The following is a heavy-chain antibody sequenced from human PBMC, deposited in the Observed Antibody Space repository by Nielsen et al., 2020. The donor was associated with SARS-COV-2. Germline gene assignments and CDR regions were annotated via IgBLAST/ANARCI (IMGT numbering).Heavy chain of an antibody. J-gene: IGHJ6*02. CDR3: ARERITMVRGGYYYYYGMDV. Sequence: GGSLRLSCAASGFTFSSYSMNWVRQAPGKGLEWVSTISSSSSYIYYADSVKGRFTISRDNAKNSLYLQMNSLRAEDTAVYYCARERITMVRGGYYYYYGMDVWGQGTTVTVSS. CDR2: ISSSSSYI. V-gene: IGHV3-21*01. CDR1: GFTFSSYS. D-gene: IGHD3-10*01.